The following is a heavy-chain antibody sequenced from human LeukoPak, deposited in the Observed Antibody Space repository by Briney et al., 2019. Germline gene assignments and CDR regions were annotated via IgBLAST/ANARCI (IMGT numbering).Heavy chain of an antibody. V-gene: IGHV4-59*01. CDR2: IYSGTT. CDR3: ARGQRWSDH. CDR1: GVSINSYY. Sequence: SETLSLTCTVSGVSINSYYWSWIRQPPGKGLEWIGNIYSGTTNYNPSLRSRVTLLLDTSKNQFSLRLSSVTVADTAIYYCARGQRWSDHWGQGTLVTVSS. D-gene: IGHD4-23*01. J-gene: IGHJ4*02.